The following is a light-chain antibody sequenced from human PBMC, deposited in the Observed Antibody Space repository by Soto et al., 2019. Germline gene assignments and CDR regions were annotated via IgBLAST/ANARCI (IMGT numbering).Light chain of an antibody. CDR3: QQYDSSPRT. J-gene: IGKJ1*01. CDR2: DTS. Sequence: EIVLTQSPGTLSLSPGERATLSCRASQRVSSNYLAWYQQKPGQAPRLLIYDTSGRATGIPDRLSGSGSGIDFTLTISRLEPEDFAVYYCQQYDSSPRTFGQGTKVEIK. V-gene: IGKV3-20*01. CDR1: QRVSSNY.